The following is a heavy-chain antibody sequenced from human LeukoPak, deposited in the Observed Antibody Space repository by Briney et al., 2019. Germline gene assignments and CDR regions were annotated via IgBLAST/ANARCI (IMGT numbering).Heavy chain of an antibody. J-gene: IGHJ6*02. CDR3: ARELTDFWSGYSPNYYGMDV. V-gene: IGHV4-4*07. Sequence: SETLSLTCTVSGGSISSYYWSWIRQPAGKGLEWIGRIYTSGSTNYNPSLKSRVTMSVDTSKNQFSLKLSSVTAADTAVYYCARELTDFWSGYSPNYYGMDVWGQGTTVTAPS. D-gene: IGHD3-3*01. CDR2: IYTSGST. CDR1: GGSISSYY.